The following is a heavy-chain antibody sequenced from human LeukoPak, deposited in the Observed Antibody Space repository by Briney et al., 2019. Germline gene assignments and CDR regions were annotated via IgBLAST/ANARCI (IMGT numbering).Heavy chain of an antibody. CDR2: MNPNSSHT. V-gene: IGHV1-8*01. J-gene: IGHJ1*01. D-gene: IGHD1-26*01. CDR3: ARINSGSREQPH. CDR1: GYTFTAYD. Sequence: ASVKVSCKASGYTFTAYDLNWVRQATGQGLEWMGWMNPNSSHTGYAQKFQGRVTMTRNTSISTAYMELSSLRSEDTAVYYCARINSGSREQPHWGQGTLVTVSS.